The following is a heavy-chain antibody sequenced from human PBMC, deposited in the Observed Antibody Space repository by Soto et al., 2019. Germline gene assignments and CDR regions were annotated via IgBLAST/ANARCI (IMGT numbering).Heavy chain of an antibody. Sequence: ASVKVSCKASGYTFTSYDINWVRQATGQGLEWMGWMNPNSGNTDYAQKFQGRVTMTRNTSISTAYMEMSSLRSEDSAVFYCAADVLTYSYDSSGYYFDGFDTWGQGTMVTVSS. V-gene: IGHV1-8*01. D-gene: IGHD3-22*01. CDR3: AADVLTYSYDSSGYYFDGFDT. CDR2: MNPNSGNT. J-gene: IGHJ3*02. CDR1: GYTFTSYD.